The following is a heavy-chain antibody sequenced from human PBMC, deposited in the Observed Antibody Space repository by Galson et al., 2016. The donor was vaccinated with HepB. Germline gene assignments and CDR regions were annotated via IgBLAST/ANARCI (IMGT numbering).Heavy chain of an antibody. D-gene: IGHD5-18*01. CDR3: ARGGIQMWLPGY. CDR1: GFTFNLFG. J-gene: IGHJ4*02. CDR2: IWYDGKSE. Sequence: SLRLSCAASGFTFNLFGMHWVRQAPGKGLEWVSLIWYDGKSEDYRDSVKGRFTISRDISKNTLYLEMNSLRAEDTAVYYCARGGIQMWLPGYWGQGTLVTVSS. V-gene: IGHV3-33*01.